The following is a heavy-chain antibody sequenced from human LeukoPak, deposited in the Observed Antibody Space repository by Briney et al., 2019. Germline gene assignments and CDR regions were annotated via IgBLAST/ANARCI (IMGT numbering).Heavy chain of an antibody. CDR3: AKELDTMFFDY. D-gene: IGHD3-10*02. CDR1: GFNFDRYT. Sequence: GGSLRLSCATSGFNFDRYTIHWVRQAPGKGLEWVSLAGWAGGTTFYSDSVRGRFTISRDSGRRSVYLQMNSLTTDDTAFYFCAKELDTMFFDYWGQGALVTVSS. J-gene: IGHJ4*02. V-gene: IGHV3-43*01. CDR2: AGWAGGTT.